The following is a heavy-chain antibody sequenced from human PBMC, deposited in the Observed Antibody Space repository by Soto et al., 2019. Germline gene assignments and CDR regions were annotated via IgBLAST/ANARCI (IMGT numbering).Heavy chain of an antibody. CDR2: IYYSGST. CDR3: ARVKGIWAPWFDP. D-gene: IGHD3-10*01. V-gene: IGHV4-30-4*01. J-gene: IGHJ5*02. Sequence: PSETLSLTCTVSGGSISSGDYYWSWIRQPPGKGLEWIGYIYYSGSTYYNPSLKSRVTISVDTSKNQFSLKLSSVTAADTAVYYCARVKGIWAPWFDPWGQGTLVTVSS. CDR1: GGSISSGDYY.